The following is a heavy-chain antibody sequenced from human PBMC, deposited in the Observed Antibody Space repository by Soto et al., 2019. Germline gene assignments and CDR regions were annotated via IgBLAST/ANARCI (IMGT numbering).Heavy chain of an antibody. CDR3: ARQNYDYIWGSYRTFDY. V-gene: IGHV4-4*02. CDR1: SGSISRSNW. D-gene: IGHD3-16*02. CDR2: IYHSGST. J-gene: IGHJ4*02. Sequence: SETLSLTCAVSSGSISRSNWWSWVRQPPGKGLEWIGEIYHSGSTNYNPSLKSRVTISVDKSKNQFSLKLSSVTAADTAVYYCARQNYDYIWGSYRTFDYWGQGTLVTVSS.